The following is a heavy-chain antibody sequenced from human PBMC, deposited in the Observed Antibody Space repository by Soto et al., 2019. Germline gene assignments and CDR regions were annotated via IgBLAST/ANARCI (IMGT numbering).Heavy chain of an antibody. CDR2: IYYSGST. D-gene: IGHD3-9*01. CDR3: ARHGIRTGGVLRYFDWSVDNWFDP. V-gene: IGHV4-39*01. CDR1: GGSINSSSYY. J-gene: IGHJ5*02. Sequence: PSETLSLTCTVSGGSINSSSYYWGWIRQPPGKGLEWIGSIYYSGSTYYNPSLKSRVTISVDTSKNQFSLKLSSVTAADTAVYYCARHGIRTGGVLRYFDWSVDNWFDPWGQGTLVTVSS.